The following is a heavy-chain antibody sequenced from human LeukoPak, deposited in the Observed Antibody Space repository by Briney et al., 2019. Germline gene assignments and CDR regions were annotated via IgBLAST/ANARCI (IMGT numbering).Heavy chain of an antibody. CDR3: ARDRVVVVPAAQGGYYYYGMDV. CDR2: INTNTGNP. Sequence: GASVEVSCKASGYTFTSYAMNWVRQAPGQGLEWMGWINTNTGNPTYAQGFTGRFVFSLDTSVSTAYLQISSLKAEDTAVYYCARDRVVVVPAAQGGYYYYGMDVWGQGTTVTVSS. CDR1: GYTFTSYA. J-gene: IGHJ6*02. D-gene: IGHD2-2*01. V-gene: IGHV7-4-1*02.